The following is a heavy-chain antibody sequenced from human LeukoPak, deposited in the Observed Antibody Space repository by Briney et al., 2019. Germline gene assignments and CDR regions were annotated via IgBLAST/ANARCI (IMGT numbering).Heavy chain of an antibody. Sequence: PGGSLRLSCAASGFTFSSYGIHWVRQAPGKGLEWVAVISYDGSNKYYADSVKGRFTISRDNSKNTLYLQMNSLRAEDTAVYYCARQGGGRAMWAVVRAGFGVYYMDVWGKGTTVTVSS. CDR1: GFTFSSYG. CDR3: ARQGGGRAMWAVVRAGFGVYYMDV. CDR2: ISYDGSNK. J-gene: IGHJ6*03. V-gene: IGHV3-30*03. D-gene: IGHD4-23*01.